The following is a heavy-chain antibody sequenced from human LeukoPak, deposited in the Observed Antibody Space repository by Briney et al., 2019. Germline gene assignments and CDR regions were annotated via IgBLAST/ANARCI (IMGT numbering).Heavy chain of an antibody. Sequence: PSETLSLTCTVSGGSISSSSYYWGWLRQPPGKGLEWIGSIYYSGSTYYNPSLKSRVTISVDTSKNQFSLKLSSVTAADTAVYYCARPYLSSGWLGNFDYWGQGTLVTVSS. J-gene: IGHJ4*02. V-gene: IGHV4-39*01. CDR1: GGSISSSSYY. CDR3: ARPYLSSGWLGNFDY. CDR2: IYYSGST. D-gene: IGHD6-19*01.